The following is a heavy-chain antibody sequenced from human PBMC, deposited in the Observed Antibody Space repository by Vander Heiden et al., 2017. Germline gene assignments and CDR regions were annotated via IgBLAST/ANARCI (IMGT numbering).Heavy chain of an antibody. CDR1: GFPFSSYA. CDR3: AKANLRGYYLTTFDY. D-gene: IGHD3-22*01. V-gene: IGHV3-23*01. CDR2: MRGSGGST. Sequence: EVQLLESGGGLVQPGGSLRLSCAASGFPFSSYAKGWVRQAPGKGVEWVSAMRGSGGSTYYADSVKGRFTISRDNSKNTLYLQMNSLRAEDTAVYYCAKANLRGYYLTTFDYWGQGTLVTVSS. J-gene: IGHJ4*02.